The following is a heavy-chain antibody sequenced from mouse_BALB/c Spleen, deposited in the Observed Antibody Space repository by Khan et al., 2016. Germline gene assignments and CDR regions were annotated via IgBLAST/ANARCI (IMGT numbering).Heavy chain of an antibody. D-gene: IGHD2-4*01. V-gene: IGHV14-3*02. CDR1: SFNIKDTY. CDR2: IDPANDNT. Sequence: MQLEESGAELVKPGASVKLSCTASSFNIKDTYIHWVKQRPEQGLEWIGRIDPANDNTKYDPKFQGKATITADTSYNTAYLQLSSLTSEDTAVYYCARGVYDYGFAYWGQGTLVTVSA. CDR3: ARGVYDYGFAY. J-gene: IGHJ3*01.